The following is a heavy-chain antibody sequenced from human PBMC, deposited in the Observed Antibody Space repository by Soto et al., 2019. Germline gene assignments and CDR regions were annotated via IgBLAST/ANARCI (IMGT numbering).Heavy chain of an antibody. D-gene: IGHD4-17*01. J-gene: IGHJ4*02. Sequence: GSLRLSCAVAGYTFGNHWMHWVRQAPGKGLEWVSRMNSDGGIINYADSVRGRFTISRDNVENSLYLQLNSLRPEDTAVYYCAVYGYGVSAAAYWGQGTLVTVSS. CDR2: MNSDGGII. CDR3: AVYGYGVSAAAY. V-gene: IGHV3-74*01. CDR1: GYTFGNHW.